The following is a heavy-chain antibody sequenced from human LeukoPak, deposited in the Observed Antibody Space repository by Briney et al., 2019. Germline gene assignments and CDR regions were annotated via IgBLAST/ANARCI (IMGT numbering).Heavy chain of an antibody. CDR2: IYYSGST. Sequence: SETLSLTCTVSGGSSSSGAFWAWIRQLPGKGLEWIGYIYYSGSTFYNPSLESRLTMSIATSKNHFSLKLTSVTAADTAVYYCARGRGTGTNTGALDYWGQGTLVTVSS. J-gene: IGHJ4*02. CDR1: GGSSSSGAF. D-gene: IGHD7-27*01. CDR3: ARGRGTGTNTGALDY. V-gene: IGHV4-31*03.